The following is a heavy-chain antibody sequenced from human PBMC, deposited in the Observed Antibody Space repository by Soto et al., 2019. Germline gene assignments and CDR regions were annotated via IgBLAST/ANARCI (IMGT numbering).Heavy chain of an antibody. CDR1: GFTFSSYA. CDR3: AKDQSITMIVVVITNFDY. J-gene: IGHJ4*02. V-gene: IGHV3-23*01. D-gene: IGHD3-22*01. CDR2: ISGSGGST. Sequence: GGSLRLSCAASGFTFSSYAMSWVRQAPGKGLEWVSAISGSGGSTYYADSVKGRFTISRDNSKNTLYLQMNSLRAADTAVYYCAKDQSITMIVVVITNFDYWGQGTLVTVSS.